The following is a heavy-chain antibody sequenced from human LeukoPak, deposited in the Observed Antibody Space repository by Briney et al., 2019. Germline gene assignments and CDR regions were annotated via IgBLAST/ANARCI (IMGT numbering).Heavy chain of an antibody. CDR2: ISYDGSSK. CDR3: AKLGEAYCGGDCYSLDY. CDR1: KFTFSRYG. D-gene: IGHD2-21*02. V-gene: IGHV3-30*18. Sequence: PGRSLRLSCAASKFTFSRYGMYWVRQAPGKGLEWVALISYDGSSKDYADSVKGRFTISRDNSKNTLSLQMNSLRAEDTAVYYCAKLGEAYCGGDCYSLDYWGQGTLVIVSS. J-gene: IGHJ4*02.